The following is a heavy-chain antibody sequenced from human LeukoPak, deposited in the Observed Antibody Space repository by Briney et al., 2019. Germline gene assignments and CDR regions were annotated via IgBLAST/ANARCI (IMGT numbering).Heavy chain of an antibody. J-gene: IGHJ4*02. CDR2: ISGSGGST. CDR3: ARDLHVGDYVGY. V-gene: IGHV3-23*01. Sequence: GGSLRLSCAASGFTFSSYAMSWVRQAPGKGLEWVSAISGSGGSTYYADSVKGRFTISRDNSKNTLYLQMNSLRAEDTAVYYCARDLHVGDYVGYWGQGTLVTVSS. D-gene: IGHD1-26*01. CDR1: GFTFSSYA.